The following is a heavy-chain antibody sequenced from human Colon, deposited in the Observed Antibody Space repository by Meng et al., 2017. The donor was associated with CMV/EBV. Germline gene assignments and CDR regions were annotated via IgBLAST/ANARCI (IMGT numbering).Heavy chain of an antibody. V-gene: IGHV3-43*01. J-gene: IGHJ4*02. CDR1: GFTFGDYT. D-gene: IGHD1-1*01. CDR2: ITSDGSSA. CDR3: GRDRVKRQLLFPDH. Sequence: GGSLRLSCEGSGFTFGDYTMHWVRQAPGKGLEWVSLITSDGSSAYYAESFRGRFTISRDNNKNLLFLHMNSLRSEDTALYYCGRDRVKRQLLFPDHWGQGTLVTVSS.